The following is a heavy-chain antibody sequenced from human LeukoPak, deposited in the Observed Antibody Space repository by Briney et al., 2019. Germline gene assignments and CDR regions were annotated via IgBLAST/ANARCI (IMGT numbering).Heavy chain of an antibody. D-gene: IGHD2-2*01. V-gene: IGHV4-34*01. CDR1: SGSFSGYY. J-gene: IGHJ3*02. CDR2: INHSGST. CDR3: ARGGYCSSTSCYSDAFDI. Sequence: SETLSLTCAVYSGSFSGYYWSWIRQPPGKGLEWIGEINHSGSTNYNPSLKSRVTISVDTSKNQFSLKLSSVTAADTAVYYCARGGYCSSTSCYSDAFDIWGQGTMVTVSS.